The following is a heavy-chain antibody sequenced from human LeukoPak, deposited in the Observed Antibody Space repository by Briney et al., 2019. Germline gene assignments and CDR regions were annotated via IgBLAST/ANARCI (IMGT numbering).Heavy chain of an antibody. Sequence: ASVKLSCKASGYTFTSYAMHWVRQAPGQRLEWMGWINAGNGNTKYSQKFQGRVTITRDTSASTAYMELSSLRSEDTAVYYCARFEVGYCSSTSCYGFDYWGQGTLVTVSS. CDR1: GYTFTSYA. J-gene: IGHJ4*02. V-gene: IGHV1-3*01. CDR2: INAGNGNT. D-gene: IGHD2-2*01. CDR3: ARFEVGYCSSTSCYGFDY.